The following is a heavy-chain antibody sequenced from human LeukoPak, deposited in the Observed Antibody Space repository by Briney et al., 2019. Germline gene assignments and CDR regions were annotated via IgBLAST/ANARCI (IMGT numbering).Heavy chain of an antibody. CDR2: ISGSSGTT. CDR1: GFTFSNYA. D-gene: IGHD3-9*01. V-gene: IGHV3-23*01. Sequence: GGSLRLSCAASGFTFSNYAMSWVRQAPGKGLEWVSGISGSSGTTYYTDSVQGRFTISRDNSKATLYLQMNSLRDDDTAIYDCANSWSCVQYNDWLCYFGYEGQGTRVTVSA. J-gene: IGHJ4*02. CDR3: ANSWSCVQYNDWLCYFGY.